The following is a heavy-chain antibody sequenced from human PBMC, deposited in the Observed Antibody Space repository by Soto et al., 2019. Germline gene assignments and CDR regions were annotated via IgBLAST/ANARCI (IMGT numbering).Heavy chain of an antibody. J-gene: IGHJ6*02. Sequence: SETLSLTCTVSGGSISSYYWSWIRQPPGKGLEWIGYIYYSGSTNYNPSLKSRVTISVDTSKNQFSLKLSSVTAADTAVYYCASSAMYSSGWYLDYGMDVWGQGTTVTVSS. CDR1: GGSISSYY. D-gene: IGHD6-19*01. CDR2: IYYSGST. V-gene: IGHV4-59*08. CDR3: ASSAMYSSGWYLDYGMDV.